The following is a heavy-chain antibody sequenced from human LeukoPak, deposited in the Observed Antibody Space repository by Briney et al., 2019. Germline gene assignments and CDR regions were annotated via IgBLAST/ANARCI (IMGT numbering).Heavy chain of an antibody. J-gene: IGHJ4*02. CDR1: GFTFSDYY. CDR3: ARDRLHYDSLTGYPAD. V-gene: IGHV3-66*01. Sequence: GGSLRLSCAASGFTFSDYYMSWIRQAPGKGLEWVSVIYSGGSTHYADSVKGRFTISRDNSKNTLYLQMNSLRAEDTAVYYCARDRLHYDSLTGYPADWGQGTLVTVSS. D-gene: IGHD3-9*01. CDR2: IYSGGST.